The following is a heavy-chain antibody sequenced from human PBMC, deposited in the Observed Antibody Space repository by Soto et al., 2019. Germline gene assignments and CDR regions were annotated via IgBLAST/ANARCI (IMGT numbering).Heavy chain of an antibody. CDR2: IIPIFGTA. D-gene: IGHD2-15*01. CDR1: GGTFSSYA. J-gene: IGHJ4*02. Sequence: SVKVSCKASGGTFSSYAISWVRQAPGQGLEWMGGIIPIFGTANYAQKFQGRVTMTRSTSTSTAYMELSSLTSEDTAVYYCATCTGGASCYDYYFEYWGQGTLVTVSS. V-gene: IGHV1-69*05. CDR3: ATCTGGASCYDYYFEY.